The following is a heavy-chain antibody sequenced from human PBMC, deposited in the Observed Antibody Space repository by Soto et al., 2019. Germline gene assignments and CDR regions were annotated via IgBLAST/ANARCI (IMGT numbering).Heavy chain of an antibody. CDR3: ASGDVLLWFGQFDY. J-gene: IGHJ4*02. V-gene: IGHV3-30*03. CDR2: ISYDGSNK. Sequence: VGSLRLSCAASGFTFSSYGMHWVRQAPGKGLEWVAVISYDGSNKYYADSVKGRFTISRDNSKNTLYLQMNSLRAEDTAVYYCASGDVLLWFGQFDYWGQGTLVTVSS. CDR1: GFTFSSYG. D-gene: IGHD3-10*01.